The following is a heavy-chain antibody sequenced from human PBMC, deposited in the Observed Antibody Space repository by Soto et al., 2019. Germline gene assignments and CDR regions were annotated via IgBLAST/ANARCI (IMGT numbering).Heavy chain of an antibody. CDR1: GASINSPDYY. V-gene: IGHV4-39*01. CDR2: IFFGGST. J-gene: IGHJ6*02. Sequence: QLQESGPGLVKPSETLSLTCSVSGASINSPDYYWGWIRQPPGRELEWIGSIFFGGSTYYNPSLKSRLTISVDKSKNQFSVMLRSVSAADTAVYYCAIHRDGAGSYQYFGLDVWGQCTTATVSS. D-gene: IGHD3-10*01. CDR3: AIHRDGAGSYQYFGLDV.